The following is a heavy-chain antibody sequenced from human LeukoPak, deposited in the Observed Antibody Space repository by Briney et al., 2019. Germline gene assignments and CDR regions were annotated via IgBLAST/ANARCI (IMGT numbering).Heavy chain of an antibody. CDR2: IRSDGSTK. CDR3: AKDRSGGYSFVY. D-gene: IGHD3-22*01. Sequence: GGSLRLSCKASGFTFSTYGMNWVRQAPGKGLEWVALIRSDGSTKYYADSMQGRFTISRDNSKSTLYMHMNSLRAEDTAVYYCAKDRSGGYSFVYWGQGAMVTVSS. J-gene: IGHJ4*02. CDR1: GFTFSTYG. V-gene: IGHV3-30*02.